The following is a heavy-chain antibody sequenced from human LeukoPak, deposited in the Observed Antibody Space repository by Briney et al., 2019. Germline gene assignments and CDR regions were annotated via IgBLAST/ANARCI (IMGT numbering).Heavy chain of an antibody. CDR3: ARGLRTGTKPPDAFDI. CDR2: ISSSGSTI. V-gene: IGHV3-11*04. D-gene: IGHD1-7*01. Sequence: GGSLRLSCTASGFTFGDYAMSWVRQAPGKGLEWVSYISSSGSTIYYADSVKGRFTISRDNAKNSLYLQMNSLRAEDTAVYYCARGLRTGTKPPDAFDIWGQGTMVTVSS. CDR1: GFTFGDYA. J-gene: IGHJ3*02.